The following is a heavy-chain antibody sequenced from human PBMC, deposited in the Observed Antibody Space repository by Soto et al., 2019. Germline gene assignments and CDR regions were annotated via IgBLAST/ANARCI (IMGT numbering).Heavy chain of an antibody. J-gene: IGHJ3*02. D-gene: IGHD3-10*02. V-gene: IGHV2-5*02. CDR1: GFSLTTVGMG. Sequence: SGPRGEPTQTLTLTCTFSGFSLTTVGMGVGWIRQPPGKALDWLGIIYWDDDKRYSPSLNGRVTFIKDTSKNQVVLTMTNMDPVDTATYYCAHRNSRMFAFDIWGQGTLVTVSS. CDR2: IYWDDDK. CDR3: AHRNSRMFAFDI.